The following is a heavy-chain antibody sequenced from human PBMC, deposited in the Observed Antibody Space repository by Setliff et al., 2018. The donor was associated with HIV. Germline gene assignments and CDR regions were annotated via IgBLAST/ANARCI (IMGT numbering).Heavy chain of an antibody. D-gene: IGHD1-7*01. CDR1: GGTFSTYT. Sequence: ASVKVSCKASGGTFSTYTINWVRQAPGQGLEWMGGIIPIFYTATYAQKFQGRVTITVDKSASTAYIELSSLRSEDTAVYYCVNDKITGTTYYDYWGQGTLVTVSS. J-gene: IGHJ4*02. CDR2: IIPIFYTA. V-gene: IGHV1-69*06. CDR3: VNDKITGTTYYDY.